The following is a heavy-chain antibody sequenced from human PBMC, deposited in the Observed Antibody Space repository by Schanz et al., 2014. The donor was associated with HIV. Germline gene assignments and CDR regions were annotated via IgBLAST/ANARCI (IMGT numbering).Heavy chain of an antibody. CDR3: ARVFGRTYGLPDY. Sequence: EVQLLESGGGLVQPGGFLRLSCAASRFTFSRYGMSWVRQTPDKGLEWVSSISGNGDSAYYADSVRGRFTISRDNARTSLYLQMNSLRAEDTAVYYCARVFGRTYGLPDYWGQGTLVTVSS. CDR1: RFTFSRYG. D-gene: IGHD3-10*01. CDR2: ISGNGDSA. V-gene: IGHV3-23*01. J-gene: IGHJ4*02.